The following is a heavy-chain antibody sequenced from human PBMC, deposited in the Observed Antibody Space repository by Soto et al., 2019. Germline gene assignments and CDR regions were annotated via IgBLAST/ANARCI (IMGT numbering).Heavy chain of an antibody. V-gene: IGHV1-46*01. CDR3: ARGTTLVRGLRDGMDV. J-gene: IGHJ6*02. CDR2: ITPTGGTT. Sequence: QLVQSGAEVKEPGPSVKVFCRASGYTFTNYFMHWVRKAPGEGLEWLGVITPTGGTTHYAQKFQGRVTMTKDTSTSTVYIEMSSLRPEDTAVYYCARGTTLVRGLRDGMDVWGQGTTVTVSS. CDR1: GYTFTNYF. D-gene: IGHD3-10*01.